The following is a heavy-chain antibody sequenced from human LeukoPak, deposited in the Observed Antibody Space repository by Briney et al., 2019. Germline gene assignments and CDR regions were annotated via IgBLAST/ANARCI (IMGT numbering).Heavy chain of an antibody. CDR2: ISFDGKVS. D-gene: IGHD6-6*01. V-gene: IGHV3-30*18. J-gene: IGHJ4*02. CDR1: GFTFNRYG. CDR3: AKVAARLPDY. Sequence: GGSLRLSCAASGFTFNRYGMHRVRQAPGKGLEWVAVISFDGKVSYYADSVKGRFTISRDNSKNTLYLQMNSLRAEDTAVYYCAKVAARLPDYWGQGTLVTVSS.